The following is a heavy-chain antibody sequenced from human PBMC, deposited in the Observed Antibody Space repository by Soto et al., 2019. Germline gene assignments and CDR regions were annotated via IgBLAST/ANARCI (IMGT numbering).Heavy chain of an antibody. V-gene: IGHV1-18*01. J-gene: IGHJ4*02. Sequence: QVQLVQSGAEVKKPGASVKVSCKASGYTFTSYGISWVRQAPGQGLEWMGWISAYNGNTNYAQKLQGRVTMTTDTSTRTAYMELRSLRSDDTAVYYCARDTMVTYCSGGSCYSRGGDYWGQGTLVTVSS. D-gene: IGHD2-15*01. CDR2: ISAYNGNT. CDR3: ARDTMVTYCSGGSCYSRGGDY. CDR1: GYTFTSYG.